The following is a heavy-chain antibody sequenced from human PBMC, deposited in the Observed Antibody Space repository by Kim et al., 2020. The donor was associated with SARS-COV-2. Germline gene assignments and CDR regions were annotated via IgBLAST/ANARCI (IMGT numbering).Heavy chain of an antibody. J-gene: IGHJ4*02. CDR1: GYRFTNHW. Sequence: GESLKISCKASGYRFTNHWIIWVRQMPGKGLEWMGSIDPANSYTDYSPSFKGHVTISTDKSITTAYLQWSSLKSSDTAMYYCANSASGSDYWGQGTLVTVSS. CDR2: IDPANSYT. V-gene: IGHV5-10-1*01. CDR3: ANSASGSDY. D-gene: IGHD5-12*01.